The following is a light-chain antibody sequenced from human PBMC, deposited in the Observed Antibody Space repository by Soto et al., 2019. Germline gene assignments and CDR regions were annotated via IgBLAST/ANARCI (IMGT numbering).Light chain of an antibody. CDR1: SSDVGVYNY. J-gene: IGLJ1*01. CDR2: DVS. CDR3: SSYTTSRAYV. V-gene: IGLV2-11*01. Sequence: QSVLTQPRSVSGSPGQSVTISCTGTSSDVGVYNYVSWYQQHPGKAPKVLIFDVSKRPSGVPDRISGSKSGNTASLTISGLQTEDEADYYCSSYTTSRAYVFGIGTKLTVL.